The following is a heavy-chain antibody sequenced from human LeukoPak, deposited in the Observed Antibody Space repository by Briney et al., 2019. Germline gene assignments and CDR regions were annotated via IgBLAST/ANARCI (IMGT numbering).Heavy chain of an antibody. CDR1: GFTFSSYE. D-gene: IGHD3-3*01. CDR2: ISSSSSTI. J-gene: IGHJ4*02. Sequence: GGSLRLSCAASGFTFSSYEMNWVRQAPGKGLEWVSYISSSSSTIYYADSVKGRLTISRDNAKNSLYLQMNSLRAEDTAVYYCASSNYDFWSGYYMAGFDYWGQGTLVTVSS. V-gene: IGHV3-48*03. CDR3: ASSNYDFWSGYYMAGFDY.